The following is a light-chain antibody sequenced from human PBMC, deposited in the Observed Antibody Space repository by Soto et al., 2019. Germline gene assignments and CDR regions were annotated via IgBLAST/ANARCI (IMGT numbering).Light chain of an antibody. CDR3: HHYGSSPFT. V-gene: IGKV3-20*01. CDR2: GAS. CDR1: QSVSSSY. Sequence: ENVLTQSPGTLSLSPGERVTLSCRASQSVSSSYLAWYQQKPGQAPRLLIYGASTRATGIPDRFSGSGSGTDFTLIIGRLEPEDSAVYYCHHYGSSPFTFGPGTKVDIK. J-gene: IGKJ3*01.